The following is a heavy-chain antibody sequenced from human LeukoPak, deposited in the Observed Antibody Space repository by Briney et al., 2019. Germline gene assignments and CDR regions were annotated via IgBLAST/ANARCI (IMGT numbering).Heavy chain of an antibody. Sequence: GGSLRLSCAASGFTVSSNYMSWVRQAPGKGLECVSVIYSGGSTDYADSVKGRFTISRDTSKNTLFLQMNSLRVEDTAMYFCANYYYDKDDDFWGQGTLVTVSS. CDR1: GFTVSSNY. J-gene: IGHJ4*02. D-gene: IGHD3-22*01. CDR3: ANYYYDKDDDF. CDR2: IYSGGST. V-gene: IGHV3-53*01.